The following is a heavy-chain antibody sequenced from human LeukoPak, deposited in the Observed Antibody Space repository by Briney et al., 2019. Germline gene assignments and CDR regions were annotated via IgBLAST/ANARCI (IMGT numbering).Heavy chain of an antibody. J-gene: IGHJ4*02. CDR1: GYSFTSYW. D-gene: IGHD3-10*01. CDR3: ARQWGYYYGSGSYFLLSGPFDY. V-gene: IGHV5-51*01. CDR2: IYPGDSDT. Sequence: KVGESLKISCKGSGYSFTSYWIGWVRQMPGKGLEWMGIIYPGDSDTRYSPSFQGQVTISADKSISTAYLQWSSLKASDTAMYYCARQWGYYYGSGSYFLLSGPFDYWGQGTLVTVSS.